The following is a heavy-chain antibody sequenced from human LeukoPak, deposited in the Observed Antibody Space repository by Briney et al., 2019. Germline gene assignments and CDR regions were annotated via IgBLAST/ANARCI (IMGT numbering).Heavy chain of an antibody. CDR3: ARLDYGVDY. Sequence: VSVKVSCRASGYTFTGYYMHWVRQAPGQGLEWMGWINPNSGGTNYAQKFQGRVTMTRDTSISTAYMELSRLRSDDTAVYYCARLDYGVDYWGQGTLVTVSS. J-gene: IGHJ4*02. D-gene: IGHD4-17*01. CDR1: GYTFTGYY. V-gene: IGHV1-2*02. CDR2: INPNSGGT.